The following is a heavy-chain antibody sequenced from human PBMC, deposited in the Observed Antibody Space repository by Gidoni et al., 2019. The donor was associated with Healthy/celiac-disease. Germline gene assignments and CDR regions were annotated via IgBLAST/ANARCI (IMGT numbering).Heavy chain of an antibody. Sequence: EVQLVESGGGLVQPGGSLRLSCAASGFTFSSYWMSWVRQAPGKGLEWVANIKQDGSEKYYVDSVKGRFTISRDNAKNSLYLKMNSLRAEDTAVYYCARSRIQLWLRGFDYWGQGTLVTVSS. CDR2: IKQDGSEK. J-gene: IGHJ4*02. CDR3: ARSRIQLWLRGFDY. CDR1: GFTFSSYW. D-gene: IGHD5-18*01. V-gene: IGHV3-7*01.